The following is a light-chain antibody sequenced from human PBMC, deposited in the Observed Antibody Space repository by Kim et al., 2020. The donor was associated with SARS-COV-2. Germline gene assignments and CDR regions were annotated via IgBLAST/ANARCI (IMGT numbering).Light chain of an antibody. CDR3: ATWDDSLSGRV. CDR2: PHS. J-gene: IGLJ2*01. Sequence: GPRFRFPVSGRRSNPGSIYVLWYQQVLGSAPKLLIFPHSRRPSVVPARFSGSKSGTSASLAISGLRSEDGADYYCATWDDSLSGRVFGGGTQLTVL. V-gene: IGLV1-47*02. CDR1: RSNPGSIY.